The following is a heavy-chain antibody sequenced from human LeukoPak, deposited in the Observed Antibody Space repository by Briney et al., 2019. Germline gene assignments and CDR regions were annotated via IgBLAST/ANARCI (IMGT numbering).Heavy chain of an antibody. CDR2: ISAYNGNT. Sequence: ASVKLSCKASGYTFTSYGISWVRQAPGQGLEWRGWISAYNGNTNYAQKLQGRVTMTTDTSTSTAYMELRSLRSDDTAVYYCARVEYDILTEADYGMDVWGQGTTVTVCS. D-gene: IGHD3-9*01. J-gene: IGHJ6*01. V-gene: IGHV1-18*01. CDR3: ARVEYDILTEADYGMDV. CDR1: GYTFTSYG.